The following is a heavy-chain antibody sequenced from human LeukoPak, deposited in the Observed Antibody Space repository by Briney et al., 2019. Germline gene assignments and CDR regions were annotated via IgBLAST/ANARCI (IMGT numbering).Heavy chain of an antibody. CDR1: GYTFATYF. Sequence: GSVKVSCKTSGYTFATYFMHWVRQAPGQGLEWMGYIKPNSGVTNYAQKFRGRVTMTWDTSISTAYIELSGLTSDDTAIYYCARPTYCGSDCYFNFDYWGQGTLVTVSS. D-gene: IGHD2-21*02. V-gene: IGHV1-2*02. CDR2: IKPNSGVT. J-gene: IGHJ4*02. CDR3: ARPTYCGSDCYFNFDY.